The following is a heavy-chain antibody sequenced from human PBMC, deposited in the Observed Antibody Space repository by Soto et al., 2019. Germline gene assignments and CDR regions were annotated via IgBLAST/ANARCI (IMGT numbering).Heavy chain of an antibody. CDR1: GYSFISYG. CDR2: INTYNDDT. V-gene: IGHV1-18*01. CDR3: ARGGTYCGSDCYSPFEPLDS. D-gene: IGHD2-21*02. J-gene: IGHJ4*02. Sequence: ASVKVSCKASGYSFISYGISWLRQVPGQGLEWMGWINTYNDDTKYAQKLQGRVTMTKDTSATTAYMELTSLRFDDTAVYYCARGGTYCGSDCYSPFEPLDSWGQGTLVTVSS.